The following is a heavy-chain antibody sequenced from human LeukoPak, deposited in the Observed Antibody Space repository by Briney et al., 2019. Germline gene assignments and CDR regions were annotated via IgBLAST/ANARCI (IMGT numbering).Heavy chain of an antibody. CDR3: ARDRAGEQPGVWFDP. CDR2: IYYSGST. V-gene: IGHV4-39*07. Sequence: PSETLSLTCTVSGGSISSSSHYWGWIRQSPGKGLEWIGSIYYSGSTYYNPSLKSRVTMSVDTSKNQFSLKLSSVTAADTAVYYCARDRAGEQPGVWFDPWGQGTLVTVSS. J-gene: IGHJ5*02. CDR1: GGSISSSSHY. D-gene: IGHD6-13*01.